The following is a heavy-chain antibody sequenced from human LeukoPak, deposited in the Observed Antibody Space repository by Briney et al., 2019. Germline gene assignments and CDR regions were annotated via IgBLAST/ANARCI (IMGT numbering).Heavy chain of an antibody. CDR3: ARLSSSSWYRYYYYYMDV. Sequence: GGSLRLSCAASGFTFSSYSMNWVRQAPGKGLEWVSYISSSSSTIYYADSVKGRFTISRDNAKNSLYLQMNSLRAEDMAVYYCARLSSSSWYRYYYYYMDVWGKGTTVTVSS. J-gene: IGHJ6*03. D-gene: IGHD6-13*01. CDR2: ISSSSSTI. CDR1: GFTFSSYS. V-gene: IGHV3-48*01.